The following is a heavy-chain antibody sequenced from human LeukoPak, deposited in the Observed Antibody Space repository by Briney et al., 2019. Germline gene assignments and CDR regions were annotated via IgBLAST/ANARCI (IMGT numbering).Heavy chain of an antibody. V-gene: IGHV3-23*01. CDR1: GFTFSSYA. CDR2: ISGSGGST. CDR3: AKDRGGWLYYYGMDV. J-gene: IGHJ6*02. D-gene: IGHD6-19*01. Sequence: GGSLRLSCAASGFTFSSYAMSLVRQAPGKGLEWVSAISGSGGSTYYADSVKGRFTISRDNSKNTLYLQMNSLRAEDTAVYYCAKDRGGWLYYYGMDVWGQGTTVTVSS.